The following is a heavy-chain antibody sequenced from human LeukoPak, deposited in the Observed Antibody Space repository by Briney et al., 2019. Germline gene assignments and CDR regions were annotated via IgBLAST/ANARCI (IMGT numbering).Heavy chain of an antibody. D-gene: IGHD1-7*01. J-gene: IGHJ4*02. CDR3: ATAGNYRFDN. CDR2: ISPDGITT. Sequence: GGSLRLSCAASGFTFDNSWIHWVRQGPGRGLVWVSRISPDGITTNYADSVKGCFTISRDNAMNTLYLQMNSLRAEDTAVYYCATAGNYRFDNWGQGTLVTVSS. V-gene: IGHV3-74*01. CDR1: GFTFDNSW.